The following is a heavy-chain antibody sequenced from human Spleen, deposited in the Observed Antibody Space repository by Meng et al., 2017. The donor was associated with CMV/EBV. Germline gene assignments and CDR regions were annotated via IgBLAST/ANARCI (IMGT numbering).Heavy chain of an antibody. CDR2: VSPYNGNT. CDR1: GYTFTTYS. Sequence: ASVKVSCKSSGYTFTTYSISWLRQAHGQGLEWMGWVSPYNGNTKYAQKVQARVTMTTDTSTGTAYMELRSLRPDDTAVYYCARDLYYSSSWYYFDYWGQGTLVTVSS. D-gene: IGHD6-13*01. V-gene: IGHV1-18*01. CDR3: ARDLYYSSSWYYFDY. J-gene: IGHJ4*02.